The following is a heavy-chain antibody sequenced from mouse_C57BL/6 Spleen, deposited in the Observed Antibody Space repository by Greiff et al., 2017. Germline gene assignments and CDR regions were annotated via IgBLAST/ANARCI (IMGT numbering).Heavy chain of an antibody. Sequence: EVQLQQSGPELVKPGASVKMSCKASGYTFTDYNMHWVKQSHGKSLEWIGYINPNNGGTSYNQKFKGKATLTVNKSSSTAYMELRSLTSEDSAVYYCARGDYDAHYFDYWGQGTTLTVSS. D-gene: IGHD2-4*01. J-gene: IGHJ2*01. CDR1: GYTFTDYN. CDR2: INPNNGGT. CDR3: ARGDYDAHYFDY. V-gene: IGHV1-22*01.